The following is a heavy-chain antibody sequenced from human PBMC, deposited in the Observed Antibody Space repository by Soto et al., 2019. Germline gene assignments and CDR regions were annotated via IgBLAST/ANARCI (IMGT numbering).Heavy chain of an antibody. CDR1: GGTFSSYT. CDR2: IIPILGVT. J-gene: IGHJ4*02. Sequence: QVQLVQSGAEVKKPGSSVKVSCKASGGTFSSYTISWVRQAPGQGLEWTGRIIPILGVTNYAQKFQGRVTITADKSTSTAYMKLSSLRSEDTAVYYCAISISPVAGPFDYWGQGTLVTVSS. V-gene: IGHV1-69*02. D-gene: IGHD6-19*01. CDR3: AISISPVAGPFDY.